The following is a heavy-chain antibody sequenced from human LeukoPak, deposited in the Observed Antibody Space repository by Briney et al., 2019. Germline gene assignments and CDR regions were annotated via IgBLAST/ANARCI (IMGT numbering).Heavy chain of an antibody. Sequence: SETLSLTCTVSGGSISSSSYYWGWIRQPPGKGLEWIGSIYYSGSTYYNPSLKSRVTISVDTSKNQFSLKLSSVTAADTAVYYCASRTAMVTTDAFDIWGQGTMVTVSS. CDR2: IYYSGST. V-gene: IGHV4-39*01. CDR1: GGSISSSSYY. D-gene: IGHD5-18*01. J-gene: IGHJ3*02. CDR3: ASRTAMVTTDAFDI.